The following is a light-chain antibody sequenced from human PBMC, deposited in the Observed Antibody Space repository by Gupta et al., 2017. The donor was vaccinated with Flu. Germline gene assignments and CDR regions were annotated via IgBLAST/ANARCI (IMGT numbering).Light chain of an antibody. V-gene: IGLV1-47*01. CDR3: AAWDDSLSVV. Sequence: SRSNIGSNYVYWYQQLPGAAPKLLIYRNNQRPSGVPDRFSGSKSGTSASLAISGLRSDDEADYYCAAWDDSLSVVFGGGTKLTVL. CDR2: RNN. CDR1: RSNIGSNY. J-gene: IGLJ3*02.